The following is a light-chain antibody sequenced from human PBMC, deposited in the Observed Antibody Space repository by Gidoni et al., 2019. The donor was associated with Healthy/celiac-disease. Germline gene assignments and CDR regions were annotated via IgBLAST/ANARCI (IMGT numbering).Light chain of an antibody. CDR2: GNS. Sequence: QSVLTQPPPVSGAPGQRVTISCTGSSSNIGAGSDVHWYQQLPGTAPKLLIYGNSNRPSGVPDRFSGSKSGTSASLAITGLQAEDEADYYCQSYDSSLSGSRVFGTGTKVTVL. V-gene: IGLV1-40*01. J-gene: IGLJ1*01. CDR1: SSNIGAGSD. CDR3: QSYDSSLSGSRV.